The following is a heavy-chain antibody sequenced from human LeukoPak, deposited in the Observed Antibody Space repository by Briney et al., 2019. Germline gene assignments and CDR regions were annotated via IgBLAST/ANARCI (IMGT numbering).Heavy chain of an antibody. CDR2: ISGSGGST. CDR3: AKVHEGYQEYQLLLRVFRYFDY. D-gene: IGHD2-2*01. CDR1: GFTFSSYA. J-gene: IGHJ4*02. V-gene: IGHV3-23*01. Sequence: PGGSLRLSCAASGFTFSSYAMSWVRQAPGKGLEWVSAISGSGGSTYYADSVKGRFTISRDNSKNTLYLQMNSLRAEDTAVYYCAKVHEGYQEYQLLLRVFRYFDYWGQGTLVTVSS.